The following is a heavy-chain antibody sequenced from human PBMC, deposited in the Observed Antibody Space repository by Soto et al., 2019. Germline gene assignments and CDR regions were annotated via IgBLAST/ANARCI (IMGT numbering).Heavy chain of an antibody. CDR1: GFTFSSYW. CDR3: ARGEGVGAYYYYGMDV. D-gene: IGHD1-26*01. Sequence: GGSLRLSCAASGFTFSSYWMSWVRQAPGKGLEWVANIKQDGSEKYYVDSVKGRFTISRDNAENSLYLQMNSLRAEDTAVYYCARGEGVGAYYYYGMDVWGQGTTVTVSS. V-gene: IGHV3-7*01. CDR2: IKQDGSEK. J-gene: IGHJ6*02.